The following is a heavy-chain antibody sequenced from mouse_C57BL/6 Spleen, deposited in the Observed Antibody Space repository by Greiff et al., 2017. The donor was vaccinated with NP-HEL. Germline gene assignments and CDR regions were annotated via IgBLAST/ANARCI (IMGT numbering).Heavy chain of an antibody. Sequence: EVMLVESGGGLVQLKGSLKLSCAASGFSFNTYAMNWVRQAPGKGLEWVARIRSKSNNYATYYADSVKDRFTISRDDSESMLYLQMNNLKTEDTAMYYCVRLYDGYYDYAMDYWGQGTSVTVSS. CDR1: GFSFNTYA. V-gene: IGHV10-1*01. CDR3: VRLYDGYYDYAMDY. D-gene: IGHD2-3*01. CDR2: IRSKSNNYAT. J-gene: IGHJ4*01.